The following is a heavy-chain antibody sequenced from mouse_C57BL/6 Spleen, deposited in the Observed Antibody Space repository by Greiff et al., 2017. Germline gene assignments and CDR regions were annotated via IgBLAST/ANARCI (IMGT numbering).Heavy chain of an antibody. V-gene: IGHV2-6*01. D-gene: IGHD3-3*01. CDR1: GFSLTSYG. J-gene: IGHJ3*01. Sequence: QVQLQQSGPGLVAPSQSLSITCTVSGFSLTSYGVDWVRQSPGKGLEWLGVIWGVGSTNYNSALKSRLSISKDNSKSQVYVKMNSLQTDDTAMYYCASGTNRGWFAYWGQGTLVTVSA. CDR3: ASGTNRGWFAY. CDR2: IWGVGST.